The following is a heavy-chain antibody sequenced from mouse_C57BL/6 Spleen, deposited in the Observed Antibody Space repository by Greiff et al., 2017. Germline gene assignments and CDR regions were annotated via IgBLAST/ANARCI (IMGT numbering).Heavy chain of an antibody. Sequence: QVQLQQPGAELVKPGASVKMSCKASGYTFTSYWITWVKQRPGQGLEWIGDIYPGSGSTNYNEKFKSKATLTVDTSSSTAYMQLSSLPSEDSAVYYWARGWYYDDGFDYWGQGTTLTVSS. J-gene: IGHJ2*01. CDR2: IYPGSGST. CDR1: GYTFTSYW. V-gene: IGHV1-55*01. CDR3: ARGWYYDDGFDY. D-gene: IGHD2-4*01.